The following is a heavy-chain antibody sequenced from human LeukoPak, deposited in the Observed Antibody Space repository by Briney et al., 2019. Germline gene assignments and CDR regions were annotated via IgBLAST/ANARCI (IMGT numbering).Heavy chain of an antibody. CDR3: AEAPPGYRDEISSSWYIDY. CDR1: GFTFSSYA. V-gene: IGHV3-23*01. Sequence: GGSLRLSCAASGFTFSSYAMSWVRQAPGKGLEWVSAISGSGGSTYYADSVKGRFTISRDNSKNTLYLQMNSLRAEDTAVYYCAEAPPGYRDEISSSWYIDYWGQGTLVTVSS. J-gene: IGHJ4*02. CDR2: ISGSGGST. D-gene: IGHD6-13*01.